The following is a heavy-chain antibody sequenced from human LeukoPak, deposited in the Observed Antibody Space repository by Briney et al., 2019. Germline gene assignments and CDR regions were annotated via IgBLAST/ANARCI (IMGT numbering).Heavy chain of an antibody. CDR2: ISGSGGST. Sequence: PGGSLRLSCAASGFTFSSYAMSWVRQAPGKGLEWVSAISGSGGSTYYADSVKGRFTISRDNSKNTLYLQMNSLGAEDTAVYYCAKSNGIYYYYYGMDVWGQGTTVTVSS. J-gene: IGHJ6*02. CDR1: GFTFSSYA. V-gene: IGHV3-23*01. CDR3: AKSNGIYYYYYGMDV. D-gene: IGHD2-8*01.